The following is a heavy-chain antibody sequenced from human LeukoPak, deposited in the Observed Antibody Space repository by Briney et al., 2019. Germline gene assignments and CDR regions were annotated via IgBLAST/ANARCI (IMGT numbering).Heavy chain of an antibody. CDR3: ARRLYYYGSGSYYKRPGRFDY. CDR1: GDSMSPYY. J-gene: IGHJ4*02. D-gene: IGHD3-10*01. CDR2: IYYGGST. V-gene: IGHV4-59*12. Sequence: SETLSLTCTVSGDSMSPYYWSWIRQPPGKGLEWVGYIYYGGSTNYNPSLKSRVTMSVDTSKKQFSLKLSSVIAADTAVYYCARRLYYYGSGSYYKRPGRFDYWGQGTLVTVSS.